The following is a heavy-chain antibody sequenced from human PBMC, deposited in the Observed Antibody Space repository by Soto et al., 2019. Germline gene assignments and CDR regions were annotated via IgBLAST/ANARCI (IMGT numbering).Heavy chain of an antibody. CDR3: VKHDNWNYVPHYFDY. CDR1: GFTFSSYA. Sequence: EVQLVESGGGLVQPGGSLRLSCSASGFTFSSYAMHWVRQAPGKGLEYVSAISSNGGSTYYADSVKGRFTISRDNSKNTLYLQMSSLRAEDTAVYYCVKHDNWNYVPHYFDYWGQGTLVTVSS. V-gene: IGHV3-64D*06. CDR2: ISSNGGST. D-gene: IGHD1-7*01. J-gene: IGHJ4*02.